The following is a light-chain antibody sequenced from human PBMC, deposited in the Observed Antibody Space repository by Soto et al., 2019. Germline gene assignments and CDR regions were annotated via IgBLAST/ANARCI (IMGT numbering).Light chain of an antibody. J-gene: IGLJ2*01. CDR2: DVT. CDR1: SSDVGGYGY. CDR3: CPYAGSYTLV. V-gene: IGLV2-11*01. Sequence: QSALTQPRSVSGSPGQSVTISCTGTSSDVGGYGYVSWYQQHPGKAPKLIIYDVTRRPSGVPDRFSGSKSGNTASLTISGLQAEDEADFYCCPYAGSYTLVFGGGTKLTVL.